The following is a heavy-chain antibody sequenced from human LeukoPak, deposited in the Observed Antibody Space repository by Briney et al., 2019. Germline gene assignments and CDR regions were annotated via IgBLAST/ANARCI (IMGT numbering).Heavy chain of an antibody. J-gene: IGHJ4*02. D-gene: IGHD5-12*01. CDR1: GFTFSSYG. V-gene: IGHV3-30*02. CDR2: IRYDGSNK. Sequence: GGSLRLSCAASGFTFSSYGMHWVRQAPGKGLEWVAFIRYDGSNKYYADSVKGRFTISRDNSKNTLYLQMNSLRAEDTAVYYCAKSLPVDIVAIRGGFDYWGQGTLVTVSS. CDR3: AKSLPVDIVAIRGGFDY.